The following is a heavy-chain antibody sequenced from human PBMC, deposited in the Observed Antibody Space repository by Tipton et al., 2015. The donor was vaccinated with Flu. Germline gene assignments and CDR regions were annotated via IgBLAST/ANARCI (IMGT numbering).Heavy chain of an antibody. Sequence: SLRLSCAASGFTFSSYAMSWVRQAPGKGLEWVSAISGSGGSTYYADSVKGRFTISRDNSKNTLYLQMNSLRAEDTAVYYCAKVSTNWGTARTKFYVYYFDYWGQGTLVTVSS. CDR1: GFTFSSYA. V-gene: IGHV3-23*01. CDR2: ISGSGGST. J-gene: IGHJ4*02. D-gene: IGHD7-27*01. CDR3: AKVSTNWGTARTKFYVYYFDY.